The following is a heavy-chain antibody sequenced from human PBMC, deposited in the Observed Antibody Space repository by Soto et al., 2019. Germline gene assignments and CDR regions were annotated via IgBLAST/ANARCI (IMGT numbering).Heavy chain of an antibody. V-gene: IGHV1-69*06. CDR1: GGTFSSYA. CDR2: IIPIFGTA. D-gene: IGHD3-22*01. J-gene: IGHJ3*02. CDR3: ARSSPPLSRITMIVVVPGAFDI. Sequence: SVQVSFKASGGTFSSYAISWVRQAPGQGLECIGGIIPIFGTANYAQQFQGRVTITAEKSTSTAYMELSSLRSEDTAVYYCARSSPPLSRITMIVVVPGAFDISGQGPIVTVSS.